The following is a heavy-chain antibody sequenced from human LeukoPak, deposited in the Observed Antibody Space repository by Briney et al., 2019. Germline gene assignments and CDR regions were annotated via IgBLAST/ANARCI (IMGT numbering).Heavy chain of an antibody. Sequence: TGESLRISCKGSGYSFTSYWISWVRQMPGKGLEWMGRIDPSDSYTNYSPSFQGHVTISADKSISTAYLQWSSLKASDTAMYYCARHESQSIAAATPWGQGTLVTVSS. V-gene: IGHV5-10-1*01. CDR3: ARHESQSIAAATP. D-gene: IGHD6-13*01. J-gene: IGHJ5*02. CDR1: GYSFTSYW. CDR2: IDPSDSYT.